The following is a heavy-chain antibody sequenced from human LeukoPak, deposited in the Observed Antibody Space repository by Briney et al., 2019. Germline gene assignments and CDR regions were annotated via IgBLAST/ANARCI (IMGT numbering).Heavy chain of an antibody. Sequence: SVKVSCKASGGTFSSYAISWVRQAPGQGLEWMGGIIPIFGTANYAQKFQGRVTITADESTSTAYMELSSLRSEDTAVYYCARGPGSSGYDSPGWYTIRFDYWGQGTLVTVSS. D-gene: IGHD5-12*01. J-gene: IGHJ4*02. CDR1: GGTFSSYA. CDR2: IIPIFGTA. V-gene: IGHV1-69*01. CDR3: ARGPGSSGYDSPGWYTIRFDY.